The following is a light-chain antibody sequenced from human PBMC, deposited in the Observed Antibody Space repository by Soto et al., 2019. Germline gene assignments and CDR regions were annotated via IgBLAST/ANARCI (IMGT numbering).Light chain of an antibody. J-gene: IGKJ1*01. CDR1: QSISRTY. V-gene: IGKV3-20*01. Sequence: EIGLTQSPGTLSLSPGERATLSCRASQSISRTYLAWYQQKPGQAPRLLIYGASNRATGIPDRFSGSGSGTEFTLTISRLEPEDFGVYYCQQHGSSSWSFGQGTKVDIK. CDR3: QQHGSSSWS. CDR2: GAS.